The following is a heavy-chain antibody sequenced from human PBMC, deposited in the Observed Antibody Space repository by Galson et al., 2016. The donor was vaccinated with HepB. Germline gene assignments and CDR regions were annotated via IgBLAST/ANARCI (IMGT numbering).Heavy chain of an antibody. CDR1: GFNVSDTY. CDR2: IHRDGHT. CDR3: ARGLHCTGGRCYFGPWFDA. V-gene: IGHV3-53*03. J-gene: IGHJ5*02. D-gene: IGHD2-15*01. Sequence: SLRLSCAASGFNVSDTYMTWLRQPPGKGLEWVSVIHRDGHTYLAASVKGRFSISRGNLKNTVDLQMNRLRAEDTAVYYCARGLHCTGGRCYFGPWFDAWGQGSLVTVSS.